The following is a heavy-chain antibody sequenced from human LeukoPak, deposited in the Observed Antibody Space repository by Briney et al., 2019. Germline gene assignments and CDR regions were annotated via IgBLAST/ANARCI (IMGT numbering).Heavy chain of an antibody. V-gene: IGHV3-23*01. CDR2: ISGSGGST. CDR3: AKDLLSLVQRRSTSRSSSTVSPRFDY. Sequence: PGGSLRLSCAASGFTFSSYAMSWVRQAPGKGLEWVSAISGSGGSTYYADSVKGRFTISRDNSKNTLYLQMNSLRAEDTAVYYCAKDLLSLVQRRSTSRSSSTVSPRFDYWGQGTLVTVSS. CDR1: GFTFSSYA. J-gene: IGHJ4*02. D-gene: IGHD3-10*01.